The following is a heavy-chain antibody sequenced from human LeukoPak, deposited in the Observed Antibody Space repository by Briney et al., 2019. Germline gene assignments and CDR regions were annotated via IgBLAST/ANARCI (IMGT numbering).Heavy chain of an antibody. CDR1: GITFINYA. CDR2: ISGSGGLT. J-gene: IGHJ4*02. Sequence: PGGSLRLSCAASGITFINYAMNWVRQAPGKGLEWVSGISGSGGLTDYADSVKGRFTISRDNSRNTLYLQMNSLRAEDTAVYFCASGVWVREHYFDYWGQGTLVTVSS. V-gene: IGHV3-23*01. D-gene: IGHD3-10*01. CDR3: ASGVWVREHYFDY.